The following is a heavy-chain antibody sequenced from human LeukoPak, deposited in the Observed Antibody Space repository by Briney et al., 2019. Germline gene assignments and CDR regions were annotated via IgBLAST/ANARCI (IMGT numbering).Heavy chain of an antibody. D-gene: IGHD3-22*01. CDR1: GFTVSSNY. CDR2: IYSGGST. V-gene: IGHV3-66*01. J-gene: IGHJ4*02. Sequence: GGSLRLSCAASGFTVSSNYMSWVRQAPGKGLEWVSVIYSGGSTYYADSVKGRFTISRDNSKNTLYLQMNSLRAEDTAVYYCARETSGLYSYYFDYWGQGTLVTVSS. CDR3: ARETSGLYSYYFDY.